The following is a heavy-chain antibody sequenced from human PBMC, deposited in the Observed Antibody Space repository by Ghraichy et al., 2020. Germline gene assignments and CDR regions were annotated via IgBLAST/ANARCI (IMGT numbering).Heavy chain of an antibody. V-gene: IGHV3-30*04. D-gene: IGHD6-13*01. CDR2: ISYDGSNK. CDR1: GFTFSSYA. J-gene: IGHJ6*02. Sequence: GGSLRLSCAASGFTFSSYAMHWVRQAPGKGLEWVAVISYDGSNKYYADSVKGRFTISRDNSKNTLYLQMNSLRAEDTAVYYCARDSSSSWKGPAGDGMDVWGQGTTVTVSS. CDR3: ARDSSSSWKGPAGDGMDV.